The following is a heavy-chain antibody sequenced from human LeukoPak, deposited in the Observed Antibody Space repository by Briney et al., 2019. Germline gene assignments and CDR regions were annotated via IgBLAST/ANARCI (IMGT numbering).Heavy chain of an antibody. Sequence: GGSLRLSCAASGFTFSSYSMNWVRQAPGKGLEWVSSISSSSSYIYYADSVKGRFTISRDNAKNSLYLQMNSLRAEDTAVYYCAREHFIAAAAVDYWGQGTLVTVFS. CDR1: GFTFSSYS. D-gene: IGHD6-13*01. V-gene: IGHV3-21*01. CDR3: AREHFIAAAAVDY. J-gene: IGHJ4*02. CDR2: ISSSSSYI.